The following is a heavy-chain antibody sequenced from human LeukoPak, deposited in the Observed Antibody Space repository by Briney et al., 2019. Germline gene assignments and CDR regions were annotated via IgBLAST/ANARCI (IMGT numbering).Heavy chain of an antibody. J-gene: IGHJ4*02. CDR2: VNLQGST. CDR3: VREGGPYRLLDY. Sequence: SGTLSLTCGVSGGSITSTNYWSWLRQPPGKGLEWIGEVNLQGSTNYNPSLMGRVAISVDMSENHISLQLTSVTAADTAVYYCVREGGPYRLLDYSGQGTLVTVSS. CDR1: GGSITSTNY. V-gene: IGHV4-4*02.